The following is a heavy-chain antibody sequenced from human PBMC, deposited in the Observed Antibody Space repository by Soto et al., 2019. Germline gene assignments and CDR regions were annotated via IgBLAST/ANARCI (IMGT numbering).Heavy chain of an antibody. Sequence: EVQLVESEGGLVQPGGSLRLSCAASGFTVSSNYMSWVRQAPGKGLEWVSVIYSGGSTYYADSVKGRFTISRDNSENTLYLQMNSLRAEDTAVYYCARTCSGGTCSFDYWGQGTLVTVSS. D-gene: IGHD2-15*01. CDR1: GFTVSSNY. CDR3: ARTCSGGTCSFDY. V-gene: IGHV3-66*01. CDR2: IYSGGST. J-gene: IGHJ4*02.